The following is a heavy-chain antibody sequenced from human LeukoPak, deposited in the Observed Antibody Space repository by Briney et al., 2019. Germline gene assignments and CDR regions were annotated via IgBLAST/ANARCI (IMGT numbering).Heavy chain of an antibody. D-gene: IGHD3-3*01. CDR2: ISGSGGST. V-gene: IGHV3-23*01. CDR3: AKDLWDDFWSGSI. CDR1: GFTFSSYS. J-gene: IGHJ3*02. Sequence: GGSLRLSCAASGFTFSSYSMNWVRQAPGKGLEWVSAISGSGGSTYYADSVKGRFTISRDNSKNTLYLQMNSLRAEDTAVYYCAKDLWDDFWSGSIWGQGTMVTVSS.